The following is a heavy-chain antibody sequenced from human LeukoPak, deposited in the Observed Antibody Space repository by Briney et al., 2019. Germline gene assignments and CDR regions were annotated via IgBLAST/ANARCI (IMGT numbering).Heavy chain of an antibody. CDR2: IYYSGST. Sequence: PSETLSLTCTVSGGSISSSSYYWGWIRQPPGKGLEWIGSIYYSGSTYYIPSLKSRVTISVDTSKNQFSLKLSSVTAADTAVYYCARGGVRGVMWLGYWGQGTLVTVSS. J-gene: IGHJ4*02. CDR1: GGSISSSSYY. V-gene: IGHV4-39*01. D-gene: IGHD3-10*01. CDR3: ARGGVRGVMWLGY.